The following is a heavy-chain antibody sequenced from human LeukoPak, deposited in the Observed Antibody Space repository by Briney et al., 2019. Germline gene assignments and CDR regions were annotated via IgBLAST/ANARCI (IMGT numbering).Heavy chain of an antibody. CDR3: AKHKTQSYYYYYYMDV. CDR1: GFTFSNYV. J-gene: IGHJ6*03. CDR2: ISGSGGGT. V-gene: IGHV3-23*01. Sequence: GGSLRLSCAASGFTFSNYVMSWVRQAPGKGLEWVSTISGSGGGTFYADSVKGRFTISGDNSKNTLYLQMNSLRAEDTATYYCAKHKTQSYYYYYYMDVWGKGTTVTVSS.